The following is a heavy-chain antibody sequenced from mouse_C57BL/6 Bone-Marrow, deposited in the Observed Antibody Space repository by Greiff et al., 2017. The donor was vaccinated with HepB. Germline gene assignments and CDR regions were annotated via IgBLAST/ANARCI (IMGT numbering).Heavy chain of an antibody. CDR1: GFTFSDYG. V-gene: IGHV5-17*01. D-gene: IGHD2-1*01. CDR3: AREDLLRWRDYAMDY. CDR2: ISSGSSTI. J-gene: IGHJ4*01. Sequence: EVQRVESGGGLVKPGGSLKLSCAASGFTFSDYGMHWVRQAPEKGLEWVAYISSGSSTIYYADTVKGRFTISRDNAKNTLFLQMTSLRSEDTAMYYCAREDLLRWRDYAMDYWGQGTSVTVSS.